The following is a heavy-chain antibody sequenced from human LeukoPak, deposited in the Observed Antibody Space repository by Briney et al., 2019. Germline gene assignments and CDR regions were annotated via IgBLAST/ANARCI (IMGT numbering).Heavy chain of an antibody. CDR2: IYYSGST. CDR3: ARAAAGSSGWYG. D-gene: IGHD6-19*01. J-gene: IGHJ4*02. CDR1: GGSVSSGSYY. Sequence: SETLSLTCTVSGGSVSSGSYYWSWIRQPPGKGLDWIGYIYYSGSTNYNPSLKSRVTISVDTSKNQFSLKLSSVTAADTAVYYCARAAAGSSGWYGWGQGTLVTVSS. V-gene: IGHV4-61*01.